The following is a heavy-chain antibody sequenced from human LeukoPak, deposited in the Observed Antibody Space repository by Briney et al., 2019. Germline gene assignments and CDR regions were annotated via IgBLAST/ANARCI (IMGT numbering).Heavy chain of an antibody. CDR3: ATDYTKGDY. CDR1: GFTFGTFP. J-gene: IGHJ4*02. D-gene: IGHD4-11*01. CDR2: ISGSGGST. V-gene: IGHV3-23*01. Sequence: GGSLRLSCAASGFTFGTFPMSGVGRAQGKGLEWVSAISGSGGSTYYADSVKGRFTISRDNSKNTLYLQMNSLRAEDTAVYYCATDYTKGDYWGQGTLVTVSS.